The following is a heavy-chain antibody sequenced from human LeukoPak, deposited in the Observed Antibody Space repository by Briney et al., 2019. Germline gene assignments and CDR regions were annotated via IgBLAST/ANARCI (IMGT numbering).Heavy chain of an antibody. D-gene: IGHD1-1*01. V-gene: IGHV4-34*01. CDR1: GESFSAYV. Sequence: SETLSLTCVVYGESFSAYVWSWIRQSPGKGLQWIGEINQSGTTNYNPSLKSRVTISADTSKNQVSLKLSSVTAADTAVYYCARDARYGYYYYMDVWGKGTTVTISS. J-gene: IGHJ6*03. CDR2: INQSGTT. CDR3: ARDARYGYYYYMDV.